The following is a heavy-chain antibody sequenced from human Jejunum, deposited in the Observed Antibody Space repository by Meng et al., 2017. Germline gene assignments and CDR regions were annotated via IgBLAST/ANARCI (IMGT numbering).Heavy chain of an antibody. J-gene: IGHJ4*02. Sequence: SCAASGFTFEGAWMTWVRQAPGKGLEWVANISPDGSEKFHVDSVKGRFTISKDNAKNALYLQMNSLRVEDTAVYYCAKGSSEWGQGTLVTVSS. D-gene: IGHD6-6*01. CDR3: AKGSSE. CDR1: GFTFEGAW. V-gene: IGHV3-7*01. CDR2: ISPDGSEK.